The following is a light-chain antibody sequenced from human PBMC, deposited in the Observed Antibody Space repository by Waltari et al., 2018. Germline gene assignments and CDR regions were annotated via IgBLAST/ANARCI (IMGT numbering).Light chain of an antibody. J-gene: IGLJ3*02. CDR2: DFS. Sequence: QSALTQPASVSGSPGQSITISCTGTSSDLDAYNFVSWYPHHPGKAPKLMIFDFSKRRSVVSGRFCGSKSGNTASLTISGLQAEDEADYYCSSRTSSSTQWVFGGGTKLTVL. CDR3: SSRTSSSTQWV. V-gene: IGLV2-14*03. CDR1: SSDLDAYNF.